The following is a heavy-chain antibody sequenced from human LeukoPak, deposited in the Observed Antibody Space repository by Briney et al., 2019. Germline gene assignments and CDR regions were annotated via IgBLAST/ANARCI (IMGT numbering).Heavy chain of an antibody. D-gene: IGHD3-3*01. Sequence: SETLSLTSTVSGGSISSYYWSWIRQPPGKGLEWIGYIYYSGSTNYNPSLKSRVTISVDTSKNQFSLKLSSVTAADTAVYYCARGPADFDFWSGYYDYWGQGTLVTVSS. J-gene: IGHJ4*02. CDR2: IYYSGST. CDR3: ARGPADFDFWSGYYDY. V-gene: IGHV4-59*01. CDR1: GGSISSYY.